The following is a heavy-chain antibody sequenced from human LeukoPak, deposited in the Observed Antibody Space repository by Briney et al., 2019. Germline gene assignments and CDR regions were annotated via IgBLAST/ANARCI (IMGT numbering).Heavy chain of an antibody. Sequence: GGSLRLSRAASGFTFSSYSMIWVRQAPGKGLEWVSSISSSSSYIYYADSVKGRFTISRDSAKNSLYLQMNSLRAEDTAVYYCARDNGYCSSTSCHGYFDYWGQGTLVTVSS. D-gene: IGHD2-2*03. CDR3: ARDNGYCSSTSCHGYFDY. V-gene: IGHV3-21*01. J-gene: IGHJ4*02. CDR2: ISSSSSYI. CDR1: GFTFSSYS.